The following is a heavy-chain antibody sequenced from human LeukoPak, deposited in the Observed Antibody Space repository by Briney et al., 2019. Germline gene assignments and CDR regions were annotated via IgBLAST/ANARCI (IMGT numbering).Heavy chain of an antibody. J-gene: IGHJ4*02. Sequence: ASVMVSCEASGYSFTGYYIHWVRQAPGQGLEWMAWINPNSGATNFAQKFQGRVTITRDTSKTTGYMELSGLRFDDTAVYYCARDEGGRGSYTPGYWGQGTLVTVSS. CDR3: ARDEGGRGSYTPGY. CDR1: GYSFTGYY. CDR2: INPNSGAT. V-gene: IGHV1-2*02. D-gene: IGHD1-26*01.